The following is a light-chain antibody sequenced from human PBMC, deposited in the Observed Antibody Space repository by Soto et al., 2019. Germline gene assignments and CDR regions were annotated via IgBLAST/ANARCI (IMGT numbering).Light chain of an antibody. CDR1: QNIRSW. CDR2: SAS. V-gene: IGKV1-5*03. J-gene: IGKJ4*01. CDR3: QEYNGNSGLT. Sequence: DIEMTQSPSILSASVGDRVTITCRASQNIRSWLAWYQQKPGKAPELLIYSASGLESGVPSRFSGSGFGTEFTLTISSVQPDDFAPYYCQEYNGNSGLTFGGGTKVEIK.